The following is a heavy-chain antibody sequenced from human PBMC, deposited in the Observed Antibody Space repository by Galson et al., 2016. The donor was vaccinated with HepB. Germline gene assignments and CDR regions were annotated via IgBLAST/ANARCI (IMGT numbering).Heavy chain of an antibody. V-gene: IGHV1-18*01. Sequence: SVKVSCKALNYMFNVYGISWVRQAPGQGPEWMGWISTYNGNKHYAQKFQGQVTMTTDTSTSTVYMERRNLRADDTAMYYCARESVAFPKGMDVWGQGTTVTVSS. D-gene: IGHD2/OR15-2a*01. J-gene: IGHJ6*02. CDR3: ARESVAFPKGMDV. CDR2: ISTYNGNK. CDR1: NYMFNVYG.